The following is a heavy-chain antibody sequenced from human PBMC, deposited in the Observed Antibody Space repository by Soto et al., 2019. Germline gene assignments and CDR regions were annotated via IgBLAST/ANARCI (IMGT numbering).Heavy chain of an antibody. Sequence: EAQLVESGGGLVQPGGSLRLSCAASGFTFSNSWMTWVRQTPGKGLEWVANMNPDGSTKNYVDSVKCRFTISRDNAQNSLYLQLNSLRAEDPAVFYCARHCHYCIDVWGRGTTVTVSS. CDR1: GFTFSNSW. J-gene: IGHJ6*03. CDR3: ARHCHYCIDV. V-gene: IGHV3-7*01. D-gene: IGHD2-21*02. CDR2: MNPDGSTK.